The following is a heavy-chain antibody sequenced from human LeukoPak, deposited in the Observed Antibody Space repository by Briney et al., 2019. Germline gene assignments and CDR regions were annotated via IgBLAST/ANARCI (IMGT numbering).Heavy chain of an antibody. CDR1: GFTYSSYA. CDR2: ISASAGST. Sequence: GGPLRLSCAASGFTYSSYAMSWVRQAPGKGLAGVSAISASAGSTYYAYSVKGRFTISRDNSKNTLYLQMNSLRAEDTAVYYCAKAHGSGSYPYWGQGTLVTVSS. J-gene: IGHJ4*02. CDR3: AKAHGSGSYPY. V-gene: IGHV3-23*01. D-gene: IGHD3-10*01.